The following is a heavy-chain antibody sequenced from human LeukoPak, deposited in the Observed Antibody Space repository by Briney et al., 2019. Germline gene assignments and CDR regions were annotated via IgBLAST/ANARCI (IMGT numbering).Heavy chain of an antibody. D-gene: IGHD2-15*01. V-gene: IGHV1-46*01. CDR2: INPSGGST. CDR3: ARDSDCSGGSCYRWFDP. Sequence: ASVTVSCKASGYTFTSYYMHWVRQAPGQGLEWMGIINPSGGSTSYAQKFQGRVTMTRDTSTSTVYMELSSLRSEDTAVYYCARDSDCSGGSCYRWFDPWGQGTLVTVSS. CDR1: GYTFTSYY. J-gene: IGHJ5*02.